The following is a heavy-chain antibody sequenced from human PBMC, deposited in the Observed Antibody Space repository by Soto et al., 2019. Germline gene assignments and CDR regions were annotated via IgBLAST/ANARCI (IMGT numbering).Heavy chain of an antibody. CDR1: GIPILSYY. CDR3: ARRYGWAFDI. D-gene: IGHD3-16*01. Sequence: PSSTLSLNCPLNGIPILSYYWSWIRQPPGKGLEWIGYIYYSGSTNYNPSLKSRVTISVDTSKNQFSLKLSSVTAADTAVYYCARRYGWAFDIWGQGTMVT. V-gene: IGHV4-59*08. CDR2: IYYSGST. J-gene: IGHJ3*02.